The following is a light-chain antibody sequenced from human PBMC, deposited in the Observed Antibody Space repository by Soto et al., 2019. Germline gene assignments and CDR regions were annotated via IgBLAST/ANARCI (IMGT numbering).Light chain of an antibody. V-gene: IGKV1-5*03. J-gene: IGKJ1*01. CDR2: KAS. CDR3: QHYNSYSEA. Sequence: DIQMTQSPSTLSGSVGDRVTITCRASQTISSWLAWYQQKPGKAPKLLIYKASTLKSGVPSRFSGSGSGTEFTLTISSLQPDYFATYYCQHYNSYSEALGQGTKVDIK. CDR1: QTISSW.